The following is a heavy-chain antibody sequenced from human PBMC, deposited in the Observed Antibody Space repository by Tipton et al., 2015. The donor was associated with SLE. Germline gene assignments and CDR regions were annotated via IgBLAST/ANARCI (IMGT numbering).Heavy chain of an antibody. CDR3: VKDSAGATGFDY. V-gene: IGHV3-64D*06. CDR2: ISSNGGST. Sequence: SLRLSCAASGFTFSSYWMSWVRQAPGKGLEYVSAISSNGGSTYYADSVKGRFTISRDNSKNTLYLQMSSLRAEDTAVYYCVKDSAGATGFDYWGQGTLVTVSS. D-gene: IGHD1-26*01. CDR1: GFTFSSYW. J-gene: IGHJ4*02.